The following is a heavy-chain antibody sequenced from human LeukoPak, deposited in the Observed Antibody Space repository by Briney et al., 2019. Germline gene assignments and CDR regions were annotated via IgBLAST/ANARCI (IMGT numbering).Heavy chain of an antibody. V-gene: IGHV4-30-2*01. CDR1: GGSISSDGYS. CDR3: ARQGYCSGTSCYAGGDWFDP. J-gene: IGHJ5*02. Sequence: PSETLSLTCAVSGGSISSDGYSWSWIRQPPGKGLEWIGYIYHSGSIFYSPSLKSRVTISVDRSKNQFSLKLSSVTAADTAVYYCARQGYCSGTSCYAGGDWFDPWGQGTLVTVSS. CDR2: IYHSGSI. D-gene: IGHD2-2*01.